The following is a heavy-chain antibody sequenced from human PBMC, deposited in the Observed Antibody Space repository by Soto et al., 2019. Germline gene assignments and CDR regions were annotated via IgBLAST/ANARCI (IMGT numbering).Heavy chain of an antibody. CDR2: MTPNSGNT. J-gene: IGHJ4*02. CDR3: ARNYYGSGTFDY. V-gene: IGHV1-8*01. Sequence: QVQLVQSGAEVKKPGASVKVSCKASGYTFTSYDINWVRQATGQGLEWVGWMTPNSGNTGFAQKFQGRVTITRDISISTAYMELSSLRSEDTAIYYCARNYYGSGTFDYWGQGSLVTVSS. CDR1: GYTFTSYD. D-gene: IGHD3-10*01.